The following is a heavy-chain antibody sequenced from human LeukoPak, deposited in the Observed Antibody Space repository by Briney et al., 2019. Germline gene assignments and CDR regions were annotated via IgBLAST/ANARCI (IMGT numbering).Heavy chain of an antibody. CDR1: GFTFSTYW. CDR3: AKDGDYDILTGYID. V-gene: IGHV3-15*01. J-gene: IGHJ4*02. CDR2: IKSKTDGGTT. D-gene: IGHD3-9*01. Sequence: GGSLRLSCAASGFTFSTYWMTWVRQAPGKGLEWVGRIKSKTDGGTTDYAAPVKGRFTISRDDSKNTLYLQMNSLRAEDTAVYYCAKDGDYDILTGYIDWGQGTLVTVSS.